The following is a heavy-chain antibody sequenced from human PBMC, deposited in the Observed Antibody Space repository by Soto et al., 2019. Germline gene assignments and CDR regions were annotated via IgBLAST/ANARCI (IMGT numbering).Heavy chain of an antibody. V-gene: IGHV4-59*01. D-gene: IGHD6-13*01. CDR1: GGSISSYY. CDR2: IYYSGST. CDR3: AREKYSSSWYYFDY. Sequence: SLACTVSGGSISSYYWSWIRQPPGKGLEWIGYIYYSGSTNYNPSLKSRVTISVDTSKNQFSLKLSSVTAADTAVYYCAREKYSSSWYYFDYWGQGTLVTVSS. J-gene: IGHJ4*02.